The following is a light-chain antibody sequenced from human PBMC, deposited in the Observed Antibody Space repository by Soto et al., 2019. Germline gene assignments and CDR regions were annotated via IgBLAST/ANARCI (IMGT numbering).Light chain of an antibody. CDR2: AAS. CDR3: QQSFTAPPYT. J-gene: IGKJ2*01. CDR1: QSVNIY. V-gene: IGKV1-39*01. Sequence: DIQMTQSPSSLSASVGDRVIITCRTSQSVNIYLNWYQQKPGKVPELLISAASNLRSGVPSRFSGSGSGTDFSLAINGLQPEDFATYYCQQSFTAPPYTFGQGTRLEIK.